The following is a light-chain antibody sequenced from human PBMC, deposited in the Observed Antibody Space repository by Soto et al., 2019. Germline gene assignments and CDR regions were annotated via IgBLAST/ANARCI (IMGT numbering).Light chain of an antibody. Sequence: DIVLTQSPGTLSLSPVQRATLSCRASQSVSSNFLAWYQQKPGQAPGLLIFDASNRATGIPDRFSGSGSGTDFTLTISRLEPEDFAVYYCQQYGSSPRTFGQGTKVE. CDR1: QSVSSNF. J-gene: IGKJ1*01. CDR2: DAS. V-gene: IGKV3-20*01. CDR3: QQYGSSPRT.